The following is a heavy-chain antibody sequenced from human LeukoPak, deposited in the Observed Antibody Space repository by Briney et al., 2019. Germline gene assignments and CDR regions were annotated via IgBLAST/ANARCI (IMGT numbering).Heavy chain of an antibody. CDR1: GLIFGDSA. Sequence: PGRSLRLSCTTSGLIFGDSALNWFRQAPGKGLEWLGFIRSKAYGTTTEDAASVKGRFTISRDDSKGIAFLQMNSLKTEDTAVYCCTGGAPIADWGQGTLLTVSS. J-gene: IGHJ4*02. D-gene: IGHD2-15*01. CDR3: TGGAPIAD. CDR2: IRSKAYGTTT. V-gene: IGHV3-49*03.